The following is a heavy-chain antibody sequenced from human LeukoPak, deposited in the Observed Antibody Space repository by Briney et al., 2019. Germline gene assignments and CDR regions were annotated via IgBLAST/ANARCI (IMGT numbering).Heavy chain of an antibody. CDR2: ISSSSSTI. V-gene: IGHV3-48*01. CDR1: GFTFSSYE. Sequence: GGSLRLSCAASGFTFSSYEMNWVRQAPGKGLEWVSYISSSSSTIYYADSVKGRFTISRDNAKNSLYLQMNRLRAEDTAVYYCARESRAAAGPDAFDIWGQGTMVTVSS. D-gene: IGHD6-13*01. CDR3: ARESRAAAGPDAFDI. J-gene: IGHJ3*02.